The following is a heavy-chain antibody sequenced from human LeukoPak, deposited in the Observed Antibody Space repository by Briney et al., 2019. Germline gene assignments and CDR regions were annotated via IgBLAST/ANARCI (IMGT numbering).Heavy chain of an antibody. CDR3: ARDRSSWYYAFDI. V-gene: IGHV3-23*01. Sequence: GGSLRLSCAASGFTFSSYGMSWVRQAPGKGLEWVPAISGSGGSTYYADSVKGRFTISRDNAKNSLYLQMNSLRAEDTAVYYCARDRSSWYYAFDIWGQGTMVTVSS. CDR2: ISGSGGST. CDR1: GFTFSSYG. D-gene: IGHD6-13*01. J-gene: IGHJ3*02.